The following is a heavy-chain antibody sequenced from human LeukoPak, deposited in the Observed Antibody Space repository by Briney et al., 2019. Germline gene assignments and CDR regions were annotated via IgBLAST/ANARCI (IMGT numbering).Heavy chain of an antibody. Sequence: SGTLSLTCTVSLYSLSSGNYWAWFRQPPGKGLEWIGTMYHRGNTYYDPCLKNRLTISVDTSKNQFSLKLTSVAAAVTYVYYCARAYCSSSIFDYWGQGTLVTVSS. J-gene: IGHJ4*02. CDR3: ARAYCSSSIFDY. V-gene: IGHV4-38-2*02. CDR2: MYHRGNT. D-gene: IGHD6-6*01. CDR1: LYSLSSGNY.